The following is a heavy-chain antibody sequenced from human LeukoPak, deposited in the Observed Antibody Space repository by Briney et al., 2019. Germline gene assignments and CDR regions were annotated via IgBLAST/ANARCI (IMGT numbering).Heavy chain of an antibody. CDR2: IYYSGTT. Sequence: SQTLCLTCSVSGASISSGDSYLSWIRQPPGKGLEWIVYIYYSGTTYYNPSLKSRLTPSVNTSKNQFSLKLNSMTATDTAVYYCVRDSLLWFGGSSNWGQGTLVTVSS. V-gene: IGHV4-30-4*01. CDR3: VRDSLLWFGGSSN. J-gene: IGHJ4*02. CDR1: GASISSGDSY. D-gene: IGHD3-10*01.